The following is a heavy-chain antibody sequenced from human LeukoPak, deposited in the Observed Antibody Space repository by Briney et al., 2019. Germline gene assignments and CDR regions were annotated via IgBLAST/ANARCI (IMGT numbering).Heavy chain of an antibody. CDR1: VGSISSSSYY. Sequence: SETLSLTCTVSVGSISSSSYYWGWIRQPPGKGLEWIGSIYYSGSTYYNPSLKSRVAISVDTSKSQFSLKLSSVTAADTAVYYCARGLPAVILYYFDYWGQGTLVTVSS. CDR3: ARGLPAVILYYFDY. D-gene: IGHD2-2*01. J-gene: IGHJ4*02. V-gene: IGHV4-39*01. CDR2: IYYSGST.